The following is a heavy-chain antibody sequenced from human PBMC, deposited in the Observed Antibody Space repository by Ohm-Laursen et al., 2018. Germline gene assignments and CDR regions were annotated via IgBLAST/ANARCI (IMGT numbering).Heavy chain of an antibody. J-gene: IGHJ4*02. V-gene: IGHV3-53*01. CDR2: IYSGGST. CDR1: GFTFTNAW. CDR3: ARDRGSYVPALDY. D-gene: IGHD1-26*01. Sequence: SLRLSCSASGFTFTNAWMSWVRQAPGKGLEWVSLIYSGGSTYYADSVKGRFTISRDNSKNTLYLQLNSLRAEDTAVYYCARDRGSYVPALDYWGQGTLVTVSS.